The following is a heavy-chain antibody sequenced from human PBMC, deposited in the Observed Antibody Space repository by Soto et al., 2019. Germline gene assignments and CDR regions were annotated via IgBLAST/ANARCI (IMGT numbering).Heavy chain of an antibody. CDR2: INSGSNLI. CDR1: GFSFGSHA. Sequence: EVQLVESGGGSVQPGGSLRLSCAASGFSFGSHAMMWARQAPGKGLEWVSYINSGSNLIYYADSVKGRFTISRDNAKNSVYLQMNSLKDEDTAIYYCARDGGRSGELDYWGQGTLVTVSS. CDR3: ARDGGRSGELDY. D-gene: IGHD3-10*01. J-gene: IGHJ4*02. V-gene: IGHV3-48*02.